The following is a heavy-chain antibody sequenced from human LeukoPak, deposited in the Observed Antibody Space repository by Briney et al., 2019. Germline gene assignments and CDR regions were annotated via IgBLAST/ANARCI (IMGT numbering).Heavy chain of an antibody. J-gene: IGHJ4*02. CDR1: GFTFSSYA. Sequence: GSLRLSCAASGFTFSSYAMSWVRQAPGKGLEWVSAISGSGGSTYYADSVKGRFTISRDNSKNTLYLQMNSLRAEDTAVYYCAKGSGYYDSSGYSYWGQGTLVTVSS. D-gene: IGHD3-22*01. CDR3: AKGSGYYDSSGYSY. CDR2: ISGSGGST. V-gene: IGHV3-23*01.